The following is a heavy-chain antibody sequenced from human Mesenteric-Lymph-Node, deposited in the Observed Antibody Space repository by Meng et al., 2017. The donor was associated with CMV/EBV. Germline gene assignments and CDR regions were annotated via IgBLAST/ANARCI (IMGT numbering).Heavy chain of an antibody. V-gene: IGHV4-34*01. CDR2: INHSGST. D-gene: IGHD3-9*01. Sequence: GYYWSWIRQPPGKGLEWIGEINHSGSTNSNPSLKSRVTISVDTSKNQFSLKLSSVTAADTAVYYCARGGHYDILTGPTAGSYYFDYWGQGTLVTVSS. CDR3: ARGGHYDILTGPTAGSYYFDY. CDR1: GYY. J-gene: IGHJ4*02.